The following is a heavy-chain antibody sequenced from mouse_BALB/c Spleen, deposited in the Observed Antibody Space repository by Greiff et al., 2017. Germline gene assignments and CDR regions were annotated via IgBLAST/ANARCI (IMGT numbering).Heavy chain of an antibody. CDR1: GFSLTGYG. CDR2: IWGDGST. D-gene: IGHD1-1*01. Sequence: QVQLKQSGPGLVAPSQSLSITCTVSGFSLTGYGVNWVRQPPGKGLEWLGMIWGDGSTDYNSALKSRLSISKDNSKSQVFLKMNSLQTDDTARYYCARDYGSSYWYFDDWGAGTTVTVSS. V-gene: IGHV2-6-7*01. CDR3: ARDYGSSYWYFDD. J-gene: IGHJ1*01.